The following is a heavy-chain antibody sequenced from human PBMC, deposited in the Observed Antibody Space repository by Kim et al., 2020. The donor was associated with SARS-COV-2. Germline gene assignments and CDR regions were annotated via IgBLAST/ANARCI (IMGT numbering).Heavy chain of an antibody. Sequence: GGSLRLSCAASGFTFSSYGMHWVRQAPGKGLEWVAVIWYDGSNKYYADSVKGRFTISRDNSKNTLYLQMNSLRAEDTAVYYCARWGTVAGIYYYGMDVWGQGTTVTVSS. D-gene: IGHD6-19*01. CDR2: IWYDGSNK. CDR3: ARWGTVAGIYYYGMDV. V-gene: IGHV3-33*01. CDR1: GFTFSSYG. J-gene: IGHJ6*02.